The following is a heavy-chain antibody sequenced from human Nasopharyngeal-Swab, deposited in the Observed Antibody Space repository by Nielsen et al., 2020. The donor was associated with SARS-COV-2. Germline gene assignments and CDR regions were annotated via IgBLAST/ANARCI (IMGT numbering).Heavy chain of an antibody. CDR3: AKGGRSITIFGVAGSFDN. Sequence: ARQAQGKGREGAPLIRGRGRATYYADSVKGRFTISRDKSQNTLYLQMSSLRADDTAVYYCAKGGRSITIFGVAGSFDNWGQGTLVTVSS. J-gene: IGHJ4*02. V-gene: IGHV3-23*01. D-gene: IGHD3-3*01. CDR2: IRGRGRAT.